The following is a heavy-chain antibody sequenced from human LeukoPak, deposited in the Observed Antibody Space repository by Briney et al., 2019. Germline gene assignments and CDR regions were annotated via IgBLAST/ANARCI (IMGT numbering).Heavy chain of an antibody. D-gene: IGHD6-19*01. CDR2: ISSDGTNK. J-gene: IGHJ4*02. CDR3: AKSRLYSSGSADY. CDR1: GFTFSAFG. V-gene: IGHV3-30*18. Sequence: GGSLRLSCAASGFTFSAFGTHWVRQAPGKGLEWVAVISSDGTNKYYTDSVKGRFTISRDNSKNTLYMQMNSLRAEDTAVYSCAKSRLYSSGSADYWGQGTLVTVSS.